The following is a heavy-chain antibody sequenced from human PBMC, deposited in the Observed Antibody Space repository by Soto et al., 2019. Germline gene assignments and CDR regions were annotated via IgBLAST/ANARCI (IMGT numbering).Heavy chain of an antibody. CDR3: AREPLPWNYGGYNWFDP. D-gene: IGHD1-7*01. CDR2: IIPIFGTA. J-gene: IGHJ5*02. CDR1: GGTFSSYA. V-gene: IGHV1-69*12. Sequence: QVQLVQSGAEVKKPGSSVKVSCKASGGTFSSYAISWVRQAPGQGLEWMGGIIPIFGTANYAQKFQGRVTITADESTSTAYMELSSLRSEDTAVYYCAREPLPWNYGGYNWFDPWGQGTLVTVSS.